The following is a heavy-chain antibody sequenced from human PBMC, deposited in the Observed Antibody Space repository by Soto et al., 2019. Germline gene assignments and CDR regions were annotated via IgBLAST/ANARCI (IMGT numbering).Heavy chain of an antibody. J-gene: IGHJ5*02. Sequence: SETLSLTCTVSGGSISSYYWSWIRQPPGKGLEWIGYIYCSGSTNYNPSLKSRVTISVDTSKNQFSLKLSSVTAADTAVYYCARDIAAATWFDPWGQGTLVTVSS. V-gene: IGHV4-59*01. CDR2: IYCSGST. D-gene: IGHD6-13*01. CDR3: ARDIAAATWFDP. CDR1: GGSISSYY.